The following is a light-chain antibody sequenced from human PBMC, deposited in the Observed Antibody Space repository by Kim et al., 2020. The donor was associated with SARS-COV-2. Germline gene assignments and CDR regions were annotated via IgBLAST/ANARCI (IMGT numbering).Light chain of an antibody. CDR3: SSYTTTSPCV. J-gene: IGLJ2*01. V-gene: IGLV2-14*03. CDR2: DVT. CDR1: SSDIGGYTY. Sequence: GQSITIPCTGTSSDIGGYTYVSWYQHHPGKAPKLMIYDVTKRPSGVSHRFSGSKSGNTASLTISGLQAEDEAIYYCSSYTTTSPCVFGGGTQLTVL.